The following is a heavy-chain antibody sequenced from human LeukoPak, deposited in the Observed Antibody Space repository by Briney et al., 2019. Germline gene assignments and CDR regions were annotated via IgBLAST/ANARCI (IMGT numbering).Heavy chain of an antibody. Sequence: SPTLSLTCTVSAGSISSYYLGWIRQPAGKRLEWIARIYTSGSTNYNPSLKSRVTMSVDTSKNQFSLKLSSVTAADTAVYYCARDLFRDNWNDVGWFDPWGQGTLVTVSS. D-gene: IGHD1-1*01. CDR1: AGSISSYY. J-gene: IGHJ5*02. V-gene: IGHV4-4*07. CDR2: IYTSGST. CDR3: ARDLFRDNWNDVGWFDP.